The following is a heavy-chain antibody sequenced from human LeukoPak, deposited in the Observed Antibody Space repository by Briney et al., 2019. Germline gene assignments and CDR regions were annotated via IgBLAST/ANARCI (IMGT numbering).Heavy chain of an antibody. V-gene: IGHV4-4*02. CDR3: ARAQEGCSRASCYLEP. J-gene: IGHJ5*02. D-gene: IGHD2-2*01. CDR2: MHHSGRT. CDR1: GASISSTNW. Sequence: SGTLSLTCAISGASISSTNWWIWVRQPPGKGLEWIGGMHHSGRTNYNPSLKSRITISVDKSKNQVFLRLNSVAAADTALYYCARAQEGCSRASCYLEPWGQGTLVTVSS.